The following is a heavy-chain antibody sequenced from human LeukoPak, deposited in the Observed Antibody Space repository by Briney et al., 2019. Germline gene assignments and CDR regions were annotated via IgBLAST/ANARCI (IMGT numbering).Heavy chain of an antibody. V-gene: IGHV3-74*01. CDR3: ARARAGGSYTWFDP. Sequence: GGSLRLSCAASGFTFSSYWMHWVRQAPGKGLVWVSRINSDGSSTSYADSVKGRFTISRDNAKNTLYLQMNSLGAEDTAVYYCARARAGGSYTWFDPWGQGALVTVSS. J-gene: IGHJ5*02. CDR1: GFTFSSYW. CDR2: INSDGSST. D-gene: IGHD1-26*01.